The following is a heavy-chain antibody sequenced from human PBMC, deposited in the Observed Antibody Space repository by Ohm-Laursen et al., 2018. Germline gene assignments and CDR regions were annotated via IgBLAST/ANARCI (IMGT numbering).Heavy chain of an antibody. V-gene: IGHV4-59*08. CDR3: AGAPNLYYFDY. J-gene: IGHJ4*02. CDR2: IDDNGNT. Sequence: SDTLSLTCSVSGDSISGRYWSWIRQPPGKGLEWIGNIDDNGNTNYNPFLQSRVTISINTSKNQFSLQLRFVTAADTAVYHCAGAPNLYYFDYWGQGTLVTVSS. CDR1: GDSISGRY. D-gene: IGHD1-26*01.